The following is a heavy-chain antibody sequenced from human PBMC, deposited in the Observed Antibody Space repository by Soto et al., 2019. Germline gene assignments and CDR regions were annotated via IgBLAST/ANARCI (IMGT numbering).Heavy chain of an antibody. J-gene: IGHJ6*03. Sequence: SETLSLTCAVYGGSFSGYYWSLIRQPPGKGLEWIGEINHSGSTNYNPSLKSRVTISVDTSKNQFSLKLSSVTAADTAVYYCARGKDAYYYYYMDVWGKGTTVTVSS. V-gene: IGHV4-34*01. CDR3: ARGKDAYYYYYMDV. CDR2: INHSGST. CDR1: GGSFSGYY.